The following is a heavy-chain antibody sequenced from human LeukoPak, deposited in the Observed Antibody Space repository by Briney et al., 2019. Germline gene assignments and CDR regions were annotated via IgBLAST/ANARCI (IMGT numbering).Heavy chain of an antibody. V-gene: IGHV3-30-3*01. Sequence: PGGSLRLSCAASGFTFSSYAMHWVRQAPGKGLKWVAVISYDGSNEYYADSVKGRFTISRDNSKNTLYLQMNSLRAEDTAVYYCARGDSSVPFDYWGQGTLVTVSS. J-gene: IGHJ4*02. CDR3: ARGDSSVPFDY. CDR2: ISYDGSNE. CDR1: GFTFSSYA. D-gene: IGHD6-19*01.